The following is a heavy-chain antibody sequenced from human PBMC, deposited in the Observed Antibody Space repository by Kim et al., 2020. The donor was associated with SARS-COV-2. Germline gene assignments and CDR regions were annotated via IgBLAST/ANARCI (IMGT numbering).Heavy chain of an antibody. CDR1: GFTFSSYA. CDR2: MSGSGGRT. Sequence: GGSLRLSCAASGFTFSSYAMSWVRQAPGKGLEWVSAMSGSGGRTYYADSVKGRFTISRDNSKNTLYLQLNSLRAEDTAVYYCAKGPTSYSSWSPYYFDYWGQGTLVTASS. CDR3: AKGPTSYSSWSPYYFDY. V-gene: IGHV3-23*01. J-gene: IGHJ4*02. D-gene: IGHD6-13*01.